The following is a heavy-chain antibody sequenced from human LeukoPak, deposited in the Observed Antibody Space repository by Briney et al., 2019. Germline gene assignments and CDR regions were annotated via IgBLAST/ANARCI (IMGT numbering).Heavy chain of an antibody. D-gene: IGHD3-3*01. CDR1: GFTFSSYA. CDR3: AKTPPPRFGVVITSFDY. J-gene: IGHJ4*02. CDR2: ISGSGGST. Sequence: GGSLRLSCAASGFTFSSYAMSWVRQAPGKGLEWVSAISGSGGSTYYADSVKGRFTISRDNSKNTLYLQMNSLRAEDTAVYYCAKTPPPRFGVVITSFDYWGQGTLVTVSS. V-gene: IGHV3-23*01.